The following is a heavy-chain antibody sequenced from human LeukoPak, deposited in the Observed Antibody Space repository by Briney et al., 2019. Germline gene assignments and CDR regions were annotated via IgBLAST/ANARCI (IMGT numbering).Heavy chain of an antibody. Sequence: GGSLRLSCAASGFTFSSYSMNWVRQAPGKGLEWVSYISSSSSTIYYADSVKGRFTTSRDNAKNSLYLQMNSLRAEDTAVYYCARDLRDGIDYWGQGTLVTVSS. D-gene: IGHD5-24*01. CDR1: GFTFSSYS. CDR3: ARDLRDGIDY. V-gene: IGHV3-48*01. CDR2: ISSSSSTI. J-gene: IGHJ4*02.